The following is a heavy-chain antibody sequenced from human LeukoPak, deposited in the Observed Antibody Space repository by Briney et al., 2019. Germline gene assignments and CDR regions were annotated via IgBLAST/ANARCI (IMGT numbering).Heavy chain of an antibody. CDR1: GYSLTSHW. CDR3: ARRLFSGNSPGFDY. Sequence: KTGESLKISCKGSGYSLTSHWIGWVRQMSGKGLEWMGIIYPGDSDTRYSPSFQGQVTISADKSITTAYLQWNSLKASDTAIYYCARRLFSGNSPGFDYWGQGTLVSVSS. CDR2: IYPGDSDT. J-gene: IGHJ4*02. D-gene: IGHD4-23*01. V-gene: IGHV5-51*01.